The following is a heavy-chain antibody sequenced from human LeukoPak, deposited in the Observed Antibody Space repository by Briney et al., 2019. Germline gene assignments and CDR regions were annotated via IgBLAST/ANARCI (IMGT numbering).Heavy chain of an antibody. V-gene: IGHV4-59*01. Sequence: PSETLSLTCTVSGGSISSYYRSWIRQPPGKGLEWIGYIYYSGSTNYNPSLKSRVTISVDTSKNQFSLKLSSVTAADTAVYYCARLSVVPAAPYYFDYWGQGTLVTVSP. CDR1: GGSISSYY. CDR3: ARLSVVPAAPYYFDY. J-gene: IGHJ4*02. D-gene: IGHD2-2*01. CDR2: IYYSGST.